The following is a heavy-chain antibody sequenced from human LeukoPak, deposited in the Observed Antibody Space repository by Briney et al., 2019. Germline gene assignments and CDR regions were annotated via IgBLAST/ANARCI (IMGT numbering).Heavy chain of an antibody. CDR2: ISSSSSTI. D-gene: IGHD6-13*01. J-gene: IGHJ4*02. CDR1: GFTFSSYS. Sequence: GGSLRLSCAASGFTFSSYSMNWFRQAPGKGLEWVSYISSSSSTIYYADSVKGRFTISRDNAKNSLYLQMNSLRAEDTAVYYCARAGWSSRGYWGQGALVTVSS. V-gene: IGHV3-48*01. CDR3: ARAGWSSRGY.